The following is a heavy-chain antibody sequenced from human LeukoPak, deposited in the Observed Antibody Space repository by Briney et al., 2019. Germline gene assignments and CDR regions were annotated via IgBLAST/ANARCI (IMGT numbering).Heavy chain of an antibody. D-gene: IGHD3-10*01. Sequence: PGGSLRLSCAASGFTFSSYGMHWVRQAPGKGLEWVAFIRYDGSNKYYADSVRGRFTISRDNSKNTLYLQMNSLRAEDTAVYYCAKDSLWFGELLSPFDYWGQGTLVTVSS. CDR1: GFTFSSYG. J-gene: IGHJ4*02. CDR2: IRYDGSNK. CDR3: AKDSLWFGELLSPFDY. V-gene: IGHV3-30*02.